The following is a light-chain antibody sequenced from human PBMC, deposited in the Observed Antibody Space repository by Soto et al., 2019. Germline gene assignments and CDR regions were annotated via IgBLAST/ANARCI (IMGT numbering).Light chain of an antibody. CDR2: DAS. Sequence: DIQLTQSPSTLSASVGYRVTLTCRASQSLNTRLAWYQHRPGKAPKLLIYDASTLESGVPSRFSGGGSGTEFTLTINNLQPDDLATYICQQYKSYSAFGRGTKVDIK. CDR1: QSLNTR. J-gene: IGKJ1*01. CDR3: QQYKSYSA. V-gene: IGKV1-5*01.